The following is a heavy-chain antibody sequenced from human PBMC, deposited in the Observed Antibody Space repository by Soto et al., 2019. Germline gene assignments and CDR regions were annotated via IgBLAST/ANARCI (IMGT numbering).Heavy chain of an antibody. D-gene: IGHD1-26*01. J-gene: IGHJ4*02. Sequence: QVQLVQSGAEVKNPGASVKVSCKASGYTFNSYGISWVRPAPGQGLEWMGWISAYNGNTNYAQKLHGSVTMTTDTSTSSAYLELRSLRSDDTAVYYCARDAAVGLFDYWGQGTLVNFSS. CDR1: GYTFNSYG. V-gene: IGHV1-18*01. CDR3: ARDAAVGLFDY. CDR2: ISAYNGNT.